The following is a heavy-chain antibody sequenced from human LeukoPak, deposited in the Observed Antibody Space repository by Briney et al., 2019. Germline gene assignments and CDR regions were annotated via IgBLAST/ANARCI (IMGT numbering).Heavy chain of an antibody. V-gene: IGHV3-23*01. J-gene: IGHJ4*02. CDR2: ISGSGGST. CDR1: GFTFSSYA. Sequence: PGGSLRLSCAASGFTFSSYAMSWVRQAPGKGLEWVSAISGSGGSTYYADSVKGRFTISRDNSKNTLYLQMNSLRAEDTAVYYCAKVQTVVVMAPIDYWGQGTLVTVSS. D-gene: IGHD3-22*01. CDR3: AKVQTVVVMAPIDY.